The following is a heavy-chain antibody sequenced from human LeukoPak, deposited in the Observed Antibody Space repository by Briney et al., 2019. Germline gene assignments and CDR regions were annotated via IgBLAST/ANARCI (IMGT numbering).Heavy chain of an antibody. CDR2: INHSGST. Sequence: SETLSLTCTVSGGSISSGASDWGWIRQHPKRGLEWVGYINHSGSTYYNPSLGSRIPMSVDTSKNQFSLKLSSVPAADSAVYYCARAARQGFTMIVVPFFYFDLWGRGTLVTVSS. D-gene: IGHD3-22*01. CDR1: GGSISSGASD. V-gene: IGHV4-31*03. CDR3: ARAARQGFTMIVVPFFYFDL. J-gene: IGHJ2*01.